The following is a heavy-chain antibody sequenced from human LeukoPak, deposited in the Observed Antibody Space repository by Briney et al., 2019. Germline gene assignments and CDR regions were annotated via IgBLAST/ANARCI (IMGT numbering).Heavy chain of an antibody. V-gene: IGHV3-53*01. J-gene: IGHJ1*01. Sequence: GGSLRLSCAASGFTVSSNYMSWVRQAPGKGLEWVSLIHSDDSTYYADSVKGRFTISRDNSKNTLYLQMNSLRAEDTAMYYCARDGSSRSLQYWGQGTLVTVSS. CDR2: IHSDDST. CDR3: ARDGSSRSLQY. CDR1: GFTVSSNY.